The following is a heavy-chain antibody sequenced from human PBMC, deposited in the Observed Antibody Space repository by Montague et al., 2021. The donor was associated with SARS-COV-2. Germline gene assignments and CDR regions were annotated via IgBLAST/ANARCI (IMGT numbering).Heavy chain of an antibody. CDR3: ARDPHYGALDY. CDR2: VNPDEKEK. Sequence: SLRLSCAVSGFSFSNSCMSWVRQAPGKGLEWVANVNPDEKEKKYVDSVKGRFTTSRDNTRNSLYLQMNSLRVEDTAVYYCARDPHYGALDYWGQGTLVTVSS. CDR1: GFSFSNSC. J-gene: IGHJ4*02. D-gene: IGHD4-17*01. V-gene: IGHV3-7*01.